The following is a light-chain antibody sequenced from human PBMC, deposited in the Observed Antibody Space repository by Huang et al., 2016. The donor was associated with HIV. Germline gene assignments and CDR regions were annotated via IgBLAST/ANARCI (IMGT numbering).Light chain of an antibody. CDR3: QERASWPPFT. CDR2: DAS. V-gene: IGKV3-11*01. CDR1: QSVGSY. J-gene: IGKJ3*01. Sequence: EVVLTQSPATLSLSPGERATLSCRASQSVGSYLAWYQQKPGQAPRLLIFDASNRATGIPVRFSGSGAGTDFTLTISSLGPEDFAVYYCQERASWPPFTFGPGTKVDIK.